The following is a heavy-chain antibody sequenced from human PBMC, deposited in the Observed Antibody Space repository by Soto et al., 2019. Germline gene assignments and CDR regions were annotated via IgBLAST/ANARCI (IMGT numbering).Heavy chain of an antibody. V-gene: IGHV4-59*01. D-gene: IGHD4-17*01. CDR1: GGSISSYY. Sequence: PSETLSLTCTVSGGSISSYYWSWIRQPPGKGLEWIGYIYYSGSTNYNPSLKSRVTISVDTSKNQFSLKLSSVTAADTAVYYCARDLGDSIDYWGQGTLVTVSS. CDR2: IYYSGST. J-gene: IGHJ4*02. CDR3: ARDLGDSIDY.